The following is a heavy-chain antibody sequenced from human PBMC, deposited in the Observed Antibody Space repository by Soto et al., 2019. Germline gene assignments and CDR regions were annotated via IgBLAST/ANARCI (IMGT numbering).Heavy chain of an antibody. V-gene: IGHV3-21*01. Sequence: GGSLRLSCAASGFTFSSYSMNWVRQAPGKGLEWVSSISSSSSYIYYADSVKGRFTISRDNAKNSLYLQMNSLRAEDTAVYYCARDQGSAVRDGYNLDAFDIWGQGTMVTV. CDR1: GFTFSSYS. CDR3: ARDQGSAVRDGYNLDAFDI. J-gene: IGHJ3*02. D-gene: IGHD5-12*01. CDR2: ISSSSSYI.